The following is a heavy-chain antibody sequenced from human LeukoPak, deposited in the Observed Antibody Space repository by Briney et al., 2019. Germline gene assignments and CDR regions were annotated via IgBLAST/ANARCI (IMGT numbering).Heavy chain of an antibody. CDR3: ARGLGAPEDFDY. Sequence: ASVKVSCKASGYTFTSYAMHWVRQAPGQGLEWMGRINPNSGGTNYAQKFQGRVTMTRDTSISTAYMELSRLRSDDTAVYYCARGLGAPEDFDYWGQGTLVTVSS. J-gene: IGHJ4*02. V-gene: IGHV1-2*06. CDR2: INPNSGGT. CDR1: GYTFTSYA. D-gene: IGHD3-16*01.